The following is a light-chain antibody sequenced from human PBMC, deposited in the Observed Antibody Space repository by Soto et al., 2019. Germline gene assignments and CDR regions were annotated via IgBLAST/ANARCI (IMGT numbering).Light chain of an antibody. CDR2: DAS. CDR3: QQYDTLPLT. V-gene: IGKV1-33*01. CDR1: QDITNY. Sequence: DIQMTQSPSSLSASVGDRVTITCQASQDITNYLNWYQQKPGKAPKLLIYDASILQTGVPSRFSGSGSATDFTITITNLQPEDCATYYCQQYDTLPLTFGPGTKVDIK. J-gene: IGKJ3*01.